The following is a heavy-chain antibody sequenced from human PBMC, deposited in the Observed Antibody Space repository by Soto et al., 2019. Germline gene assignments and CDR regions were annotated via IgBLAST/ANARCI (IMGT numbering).Heavy chain of an antibody. CDR1: GFTFSSYG. D-gene: IGHD4-17*01. Sequence: PGGSLRLSCAASGFTFSSYGMHWVRQAPGKGLEWVAVIWYDGSNKYYADSVKGRFTISRDNSKNTLYLQMNSLRAEDTAVYYCARSTSYGGNSIDYWGQGTLVTVSS. CDR3: ARSTSYGGNSIDY. CDR2: IWYDGSNK. V-gene: IGHV3-33*01. J-gene: IGHJ4*02.